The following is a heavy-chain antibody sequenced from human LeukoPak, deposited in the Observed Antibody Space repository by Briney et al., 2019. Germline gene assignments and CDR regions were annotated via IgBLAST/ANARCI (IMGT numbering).Heavy chain of an antibody. D-gene: IGHD3-22*01. CDR2: INPNSGGT. J-gene: IGHJ4*02. CDR3: ARERIRHYHDSSGYPDY. CDR1: GYTFTGYY. V-gene: IGHV1-2*02. Sequence: ASVEVSCKASGYTFTGYYMHWVRQAPGQGLEWMGWINPNSGGTNYAQKFQGRVTMTRDTSISTAYMELSRLRSDDTAVYYCARERIRHYHDSSGYPDYWGQGTLVTVSS.